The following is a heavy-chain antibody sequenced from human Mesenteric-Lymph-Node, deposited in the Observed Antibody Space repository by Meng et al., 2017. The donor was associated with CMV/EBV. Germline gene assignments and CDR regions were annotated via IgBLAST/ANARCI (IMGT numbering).Heavy chain of an antibody. Sequence: GGSLRLSCAASAFTFSSYAMSWVRQAPETGLEWVSSISGDASRTYYADSLKGRFTISRDNSKNTLYLQMISLRAEDTAIYYCARRLPYYGMDVWGQGTAVTVSS. V-gene: IGHV3-23*01. CDR2: ISGDASRT. CDR3: ARRLPYYGMDV. CDR1: AFTFSSYA. J-gene: IGHJ6*01. D-gene: IGHD1-1*01.